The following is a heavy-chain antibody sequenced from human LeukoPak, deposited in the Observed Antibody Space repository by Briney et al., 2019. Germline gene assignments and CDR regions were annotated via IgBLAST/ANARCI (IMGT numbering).Heavy chain of an antibody. CDR3: AKHFIRVAVAGTLFGY. CDR1: GFTFEDYA. CDR2: INWNSGTI. D-gene: IGHD6-19*01. V-gene: IGHV3-9*01. Sequence: GGSLRLSCAASGFTFEDYATHWVRQAPGKGLEWVSGINWNSGTIGYADSVKGRFTISRGNAKNSLYLQMNSLRAEDTALYYCAKHFIRVAVAGTLFGYWGQGTLVTVSS. J-gene: IGHJ4*02.